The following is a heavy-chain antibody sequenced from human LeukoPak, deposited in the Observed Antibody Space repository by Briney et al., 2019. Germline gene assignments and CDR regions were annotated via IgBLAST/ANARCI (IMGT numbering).Heavy chain of an antibody. CDR3: ARLWGRYDILTGYAYYFDY. V-gene: IGHV4-39*01. CDR1: GGSISSSSYY. J-gene: IGHJ4*02. D-gene: IGHD3-9*01. Sequence: SETLSLTCDVSGGSISSSSYYWGWIRQPPGKGLEWIGSIYYSGSTYYNPSLKSRVTISVDTSKSQFSLNLTSVTAADTAVYYCARLWGRYDILTGYAYYFDYWGQGTMVTVSS. CDR2: IYYSGST.